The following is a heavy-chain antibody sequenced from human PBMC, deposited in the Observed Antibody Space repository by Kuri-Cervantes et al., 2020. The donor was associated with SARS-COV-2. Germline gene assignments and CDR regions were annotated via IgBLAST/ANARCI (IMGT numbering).Heavy chain of an antibody. V-gene: IGHV3-74*01. J-gene: IGHJ4*02. CDR3: TTLIDY. CDR2: INSDGSST. D-gene: IGHD1-1*01. CDR1: GFTFSSYW. Sequence: GGSLRLSCVASGFTFSSYWMHWVRQASGKGLVWVSRINSDGSSTSYADSVKGRFTISRDNAKNTLYLQMNSLGAEDTAVYYCTTLIDYWGQGALVTVSS.